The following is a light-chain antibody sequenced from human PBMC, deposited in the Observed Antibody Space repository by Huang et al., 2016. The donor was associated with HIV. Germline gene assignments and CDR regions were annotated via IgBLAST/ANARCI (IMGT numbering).Light chain of an antibody. V-gene: IGKV2-28*01. CDR3: MQALQTLT. J-gene: IGKJ4*01. CDR2: LGS. Sequence: EIVMTQSPLSLTVTPGEPASISCKSSQSLLQNCEYNYVDWYLQKPGQSPLLLIFLGSKRAAGVPDRFSGSGSGTDFTLRISRVEADDAGVYYCMQALQTLTFGGGTKLEIK. CDR1: QSLLQNCEYNY.